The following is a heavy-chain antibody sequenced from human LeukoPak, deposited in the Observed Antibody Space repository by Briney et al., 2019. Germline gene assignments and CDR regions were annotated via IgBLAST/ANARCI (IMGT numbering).Heavy chain of an antibody. CDR3: AKDRSTGWYGGFDY. Sequence: GGSLRLTCTASGFTFSNYGMHRVRQAPGKGLEWVAFISYDGTNKHYADSVKGRFSISRDTSDYTLYLQMNSLRADDTAVYYCAKDRSTGWYGGFDYWGQGTLVTVSS. J-gene: IGHJ4*02. D-gene: IGHD6-19*01. V-gene: IGHV3-30*18. CDR1: GFTFSNYG. CDR2: ISYDGTNK.